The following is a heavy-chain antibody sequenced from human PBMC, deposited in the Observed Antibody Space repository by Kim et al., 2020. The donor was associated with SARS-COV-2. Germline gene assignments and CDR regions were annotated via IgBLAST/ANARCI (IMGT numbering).Heavy chain of an antibody. CDR3: ARDGGYGIRGYYGCFHD. V-gene: IGHV3-74*03. Sequence: GGSLRLSCAASGFTFSNYLMNWVRQTPGEGLVWVSRIHSGGRITEYVVSVKGRFTISRDNDKNTLFLQMHSLRHEDTAIYYCARDGGYGIRGYYGCFHDWGRGGLVIVVS. J-gene: IGHJ1*01. CDR1: GFTFSNYL. D-gene: IGHD3-22*01. CDR2: IHSGGRIT.